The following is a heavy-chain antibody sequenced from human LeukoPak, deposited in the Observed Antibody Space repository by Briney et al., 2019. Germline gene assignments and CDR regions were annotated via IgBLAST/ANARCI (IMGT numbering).Heavy chain of an antibody. CDR1: GYTFTSYG. CDR2: ISAYNGNT. Sequence: ASVKVSCKASGYTFTSYGIIWVRQALGQGLEWMGWISAYNGNTNYAQKLQGRVTMTTDTSTSTAYMELRSLRSDDTAVYYCARDLSKRGYSYGPGDYWGQGTLVTVSS. J-gene: IGHJ4*02. V-gene: IGHV1-18*01. D-gene: IGHD5-18*01. CDR3: ARDLSKRGYSYGPGDY.